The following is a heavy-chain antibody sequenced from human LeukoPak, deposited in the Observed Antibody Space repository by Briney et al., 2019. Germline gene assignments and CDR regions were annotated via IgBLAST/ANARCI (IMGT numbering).Heavy chain of an antibody. CDR1: GFTFSTYP. V-gene: IGHV3-64D*06. CDR3: VKGVTNDFWSGYYRYYYYGMDV. CDR2: ISSDGGST. Sequence: GGSLRLSCSASGFTFSTYPMHWVRQAPGKGLEYVSAISSDGGSTCYADSVKGGFTISRDNSKNTLFLQMSSLRAEDTAVFYCVKGVTNDFWSGYYRYYYYGMDVWGQGTTVTVSS. D-gene: IGHD3-3*01. J-gene: IGHJ6*02.